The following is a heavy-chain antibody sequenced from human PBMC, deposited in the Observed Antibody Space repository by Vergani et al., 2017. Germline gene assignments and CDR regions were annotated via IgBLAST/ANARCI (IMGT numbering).Heavy chain of an antibody. CDR1: GFTFSSYA. Sequence: EVQLLESGGGLVQPGGSLRLSCAASGFTFSSYAMSWVRQAPGKGLEWVSAISGSGGSTYYADSVKGRFTISRDNSKNTLYLQMNSLRAEDTAVYYCAKNRPIWEEWLLFVDYWGQGTLVTVSS. CDR2: ISGSGGST. V-gene: IGHV3-23*01. CDR3: AKNRPIWEEWLLFVDY. D-gene: IGHD3-3*01. J-gene: IGHJ4*02.